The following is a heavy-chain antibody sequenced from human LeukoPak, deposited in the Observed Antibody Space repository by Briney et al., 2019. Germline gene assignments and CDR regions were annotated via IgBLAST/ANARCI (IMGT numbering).Heavy chain of an antibody. CDR1: GFTFSSYG. J-gene: IGHJ4*02. Sequence: GGSLRLSCAASGFTFSSYGMHWVRRAPGKGLEWVAVIWYDGSNKYYADSVKGRFTISRDNSKNTLYLQMNSLRAEDTAVYYCARGGGRVSPYDYWGQGTLVTVPS. CDR3: ARGGGRVSPYDY. V-gene: IGHV3-33*01. CDR2: IWYDGSNK. D-gene: IGHD3-16*01.